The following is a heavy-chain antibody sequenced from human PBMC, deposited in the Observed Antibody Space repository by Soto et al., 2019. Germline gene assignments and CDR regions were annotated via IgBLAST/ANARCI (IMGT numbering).Heavy chain of an antibody. Sequence: GGSLRLSCAASGFTFSSYAMSWVRQAPGKGLEWVSAISGSGGSTYYADSVKGRFTISRDNSKNTLYLQMNSRRAEDTAVYYCAPWPFSTFQTGNWGQGPLVTVSS. D-gene: IGHD1-1*01. CDR3: APWPFSTFQTGN. CDR2: ISGSGGST. V-gene: IGHV3-23*01. J-gene: IGHJ4*02. CDR1: GFTFSSYA.